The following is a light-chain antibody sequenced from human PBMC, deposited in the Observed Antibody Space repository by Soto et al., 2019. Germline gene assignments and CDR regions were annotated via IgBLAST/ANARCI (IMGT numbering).Light chain of an antibody. CDR3: SSYTSSSTLYV. CDR1: SSDVGGYNY. J-gene: IGLJ1*01. CDR2: DVS. V-gene: IGLV2-14*01. Sequence: QSALTQPASLSGSPGQSITMSCTGTSSDVGGYNYVSWYQQHPGKAPKLMIYDVSNRPSGVSNRFSGSKSGNTASLTISGFQAEDEADYYCSSYTSSSTLYVFGTGTKVTV.